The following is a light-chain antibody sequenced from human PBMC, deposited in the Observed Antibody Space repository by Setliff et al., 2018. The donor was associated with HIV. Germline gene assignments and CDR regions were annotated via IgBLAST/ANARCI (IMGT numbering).Light chain of an antibody. V-gene: IGLV2-14*01. CDR3: SSYAITNTLP. Sequence: ALTQPASVSGSPGQSITISCTGASSDVGGYSHVSWYQQHPGKAPKLIIYEVRNRPSGVSNRFSGSKSGNTASLTISGLQAEDEADYYCSSYAITNTLPFGTGTKVTVL. CDR1: SSDVGGYSH. J-gene: IGLJ1*01. CDR2: EVR.